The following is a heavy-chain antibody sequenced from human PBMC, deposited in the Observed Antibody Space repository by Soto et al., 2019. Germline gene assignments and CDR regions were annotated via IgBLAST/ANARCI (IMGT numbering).Heavy chain of an antibody. CDR1: GGSISSYY. CDR2: IYYSGST. V-gene: IGHV4-59*08. CDR3: ARIGYCSGGSCYFSAWFDP. J-gene: IGHJ5*02. D-gene: IGHD2-15*01. Sequence: SETLSLTCTVSGGSISSYYWSWIRQPPGKGLEWIGYIYYSGSTNYNPSLKSRVTISVDTSKNQFSLKLSSVTAADTAVDYCARIGYCSGGSCYFSAWFDPWGQGTLVTVSS.